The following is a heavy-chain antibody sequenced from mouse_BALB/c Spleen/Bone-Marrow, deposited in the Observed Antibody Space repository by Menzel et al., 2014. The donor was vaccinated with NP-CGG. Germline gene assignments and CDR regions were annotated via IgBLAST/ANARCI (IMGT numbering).Heavy chain of an antibody. V-gene: IGHV14-3*02. CDR2: IDPANDNT. J-gene: IGHJ3*01. Sequence: VQLQQSGAEFVKPGASVKLSCTASGFNIKDTYMHWVKRRPEQGLEWIGRIDPANDNTKYDPKFQGKATITPNTSSNTVYLQLRSLKTEGLAVYYCARGGGYYAWFVYWCHGTLVTGSA. CDR1: GFNIKDTY. D-gene: IGHD2-3*01. CDR3: ARGGGYYAWFVY.